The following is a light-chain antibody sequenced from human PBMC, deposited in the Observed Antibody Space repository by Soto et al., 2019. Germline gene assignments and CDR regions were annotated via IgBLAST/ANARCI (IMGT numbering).Light chain of an antibody. CDR1: QSISNY. J-gene: IGKJ5*01. Sequence: DIQMTQSPSSLSASVGDRVTIACRASQSISNYLNWYQQKPGKAPKLLIYVASSLQSGVPSRFSGSRSATDLTLPISSLQSEDFATYYCQQSYSTPPIAFGQGTRRAIK. CDR3: QQSYSTPPIA. CDR2: VAS. V-gene: IGKV1-39*01.